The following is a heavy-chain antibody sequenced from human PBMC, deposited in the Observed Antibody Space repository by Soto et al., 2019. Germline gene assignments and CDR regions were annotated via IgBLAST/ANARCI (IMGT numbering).Heavy chain of an antibody. CDR1: GFTFSTHA. J-gene: IGHJ4*02. D-gene: IGHD6-13*01. CDR3: ARDQTGITTAGGGRIDH. V-gene: IGHV3-30-3*01. Sequence: GGSLRLSCAASGFTFSTHAMHWVRQAPGKGLECVAIVSFDGSNKYYADSVKGRFTISRDNSKNTLYLQMSGLTPEDTAFYYCARDQTGITTAGGGRIDHWGQGTLVT. CDR2: VSFDGSNK.